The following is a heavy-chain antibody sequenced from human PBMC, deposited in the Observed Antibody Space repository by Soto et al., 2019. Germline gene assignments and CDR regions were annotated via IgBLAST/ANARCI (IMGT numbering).Heavy chain of an antibody. Sequence: SETLSLTCNMSGDSYSISTYSWSWIRQPPGKALQWIGFIYQSGVTSYNPSLTSRVSISLDRSNNQCSLKLKSVTAADTAVYFCAGMPYTSGLRFDPWGPGTLVTVSS. CDR3: AGMPYTSGLRFDP. D-gene: IGHD6-19*01. V-gene: IGHV4-30-2*01. CDR1: GDSYSISTYS. CDR2: IYQSGVT. J-gene: IGHJ5*02.